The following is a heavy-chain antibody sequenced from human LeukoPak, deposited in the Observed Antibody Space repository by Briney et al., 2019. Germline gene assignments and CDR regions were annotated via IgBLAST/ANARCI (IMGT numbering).Heavy chain of an antibody. CDR2: INHSGST. J-gene: IGHJ6*03. Sequence: SETLSLTCAVYGGSFSGYYWSWIRQPPGKGLEWIGEINHSGSTNYNPSLKSRVTISVDTSKNQFSLKLSSVTAADTAVYYCARSHRSGTLQTCYYMDVWGKGTTVTVSS. CDR1: GGSFSGYY. V-gene: IGHV4-34*01. D-gene: IGHD3-10*01. CDR3: ARSHRSGTLQTCYYMDV.